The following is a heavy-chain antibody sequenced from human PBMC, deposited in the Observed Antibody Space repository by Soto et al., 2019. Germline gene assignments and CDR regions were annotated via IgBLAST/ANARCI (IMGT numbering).Heavy chain of an antibody. CDR3: ARLGPYGSETYSFRYTWFDP. J-gene: IGHJ5*02. Sequence: PGGSLRLFCTTSGFTVSSSHMSWVRQAPGKGLDWVSVIYSGGNSYYAVSVQGRFTISRDNSKNTVYLQMNSLRGEDTAIYYCARLGPYGSETYSFRYTWFDPWGQGTLVTVSS. CDR2: IYSGGNS. V-gene: IGHV3-53*01. CDR1: GFTVSSSH. D-gene: IGHD3-10*01.